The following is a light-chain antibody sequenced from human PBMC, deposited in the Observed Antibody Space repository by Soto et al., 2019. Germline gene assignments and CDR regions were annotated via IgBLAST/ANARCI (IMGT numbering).Light chain of an antibody. J-gene: IGKJ1*01. Sequence: DIQMTQSPSTLSASVGDRVTITCRASQSISSWLAWYQQKPGKAPKLLIYDASIRAAGVPDRFSGSGSGTEFTLTISRLEPEDFTVYYCHHYETFGQGTKVDIK. CDR1: QSISSW. CDR3: HHYET. CDR2: DAS. V-gene: IGKV1-5*01.